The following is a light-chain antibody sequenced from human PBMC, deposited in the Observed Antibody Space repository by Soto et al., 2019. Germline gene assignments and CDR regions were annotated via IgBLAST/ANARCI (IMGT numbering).Light chain of an antibody. CDR2: EVT. CDR1: SSDVGGYDY. J-gene: IGLJ1*01. CDR3: SSYTSANTLGYV. V-gene: IGLV2-14*01. Sequence: QSALTQPASVSGSPGQSITISCTGTSSDVGGYDYVSWYQQHPGKAPKLIIYEVTYRPSGISNRFSGSKSGNTASLTISGLQPEDEADYYCSSYTSANTLGYVFGSGTKLTVL.